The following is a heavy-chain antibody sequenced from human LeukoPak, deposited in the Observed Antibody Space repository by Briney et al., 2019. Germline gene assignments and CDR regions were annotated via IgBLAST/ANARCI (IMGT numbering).Heavy chain of an antibody. D-gene: IGHD1-26*01. CDR3: ARDLVGAQGRDY. J-gene: IGHJ4*02. CDR1: GYTFTSYF. Sequence: GASVKVSCEASGYTFTSYFMHWVRQAPGQGLEWMGIINRSGGSTSYAQKFQGRVTMTRDTSTSTVYMELSSLRSEDTAVYYCARDLVGAQGRDYWGQGTLVTVSS. CDR2: INRSGGST. V-gene: IGHV1-46*03.